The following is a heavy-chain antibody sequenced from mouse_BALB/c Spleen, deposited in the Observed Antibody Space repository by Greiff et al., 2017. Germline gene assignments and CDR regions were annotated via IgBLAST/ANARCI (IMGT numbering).Heavy chain of an antibody. CDR2: ISYSGST. CDR1: GYSITSDYA. D-gene: IGHD2-4*01. V-gene: IGHV3-2*02. Sequence: EVQLVESGPGLVKPSQSLSLTCTVTGYSITSDYAWNWIRQFPGNKLEWMGYISYSGSTSYNPSLKSRISITRDTSKNQFFLQLNSVTTEDTATYYCARSRDYDGVIAYWGQGTLVTVSA. CDR3: ARSRDYDGVIAY. J-gene: IGHJ3*01.